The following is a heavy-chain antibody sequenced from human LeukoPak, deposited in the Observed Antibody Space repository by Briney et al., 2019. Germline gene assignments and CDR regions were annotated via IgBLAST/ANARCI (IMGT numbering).Heavy chain of an antibody. D-gene: IGHD5-18*01. V-gene: IGHV3-48*02. J-gene: IGHJ4*02. CDR2: ISWGSNVI. CDR1: GFTFSTYS. Sequence: GKSLRLSCAASGFTFSTYSMNWVRQAPGKGLEWLSYISWGSNVIYYADSVKGRFTTSRDDAKNSLFLQMNSLTDEDTAVYYCARDPGYSYALDYWGRGTLVTVSS. CDR3: ARDPGYSYALDY.